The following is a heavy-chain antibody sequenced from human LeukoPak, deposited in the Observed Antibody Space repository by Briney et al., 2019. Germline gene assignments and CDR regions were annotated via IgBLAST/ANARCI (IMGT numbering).Heavy chain of an antibody. CDR3: ARDNSALDY. J-gene: IGHJ4*02. CDR2: IYYSGST. V-gene: IGHV4-61*08. CDR1: GGSVSSGDYY. Sequence: PSDTLSLTCSVSGGSVSSGDYYWNWIRQPPGKGLEWVGYIYYSGSTNYNPSLKSRLSISVDRSKNQFSLKLKSVTAADTAVYYCARDNSALDYWGQGTLVTVSS. D-gene: IGHD2-21*01.